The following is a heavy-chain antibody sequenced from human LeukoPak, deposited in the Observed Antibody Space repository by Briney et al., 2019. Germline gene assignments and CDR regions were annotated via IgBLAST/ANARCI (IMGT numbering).Heavy chain of an antibody. J-gene: IGHJ4*02. D-gene: IGHD6-13*01. V-gene: IGHV1-2*02. CDR3: ARDPSNRWYFDY. CDR1: GYTFTSYA. Sequence: ASVKVSCKASGYTFTSYAMHWVRQAPGQGLEWMGWITPSGGTNYPQKFQGRVAITRDTSISTAYMELSRLRSDDTAVYSCARDPSNRWYFDYWGQGPLVTVSS. CDR2: ITPSGGT.